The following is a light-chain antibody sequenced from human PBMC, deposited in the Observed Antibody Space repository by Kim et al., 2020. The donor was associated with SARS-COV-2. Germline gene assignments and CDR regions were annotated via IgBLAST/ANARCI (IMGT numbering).Light chain of an antibody. V-gene: IGKV3-15*01. CDR1: QSVSRN. CDR3: QQYQDWPRT. Sequence: VSPGQRATLSCRASQSVSRNLAWYQQKPGRTPRLLSYDASTRATGIPASFSGSGSGTEFTLTISSLQSEDFAVYYCQQYQDWPRTFGQGTKVDIK. CDR2: DAS. J-gene: IGKJ1*01.